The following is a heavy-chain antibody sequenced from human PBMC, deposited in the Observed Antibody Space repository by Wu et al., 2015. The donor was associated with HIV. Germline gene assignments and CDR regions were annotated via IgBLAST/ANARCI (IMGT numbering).Heavy chain of an antibody. V-gene: IGHV1-69*05. J-gene: IGHJ3*01. CDR3: ARGREEGSGSYMSFDYR. CDR1: GGTLSNFA. CDR2: ITPSLAQ. Sequence: QIHLVQSGAEVKKPGSSVKVSCKASGGTLSNFAISWVRQAPGQGLEWVGGITPSLAQESMHRSFRAESRLPRDEATSTAYMELSSLRSEDTAVYYCARGREEGSGSYMSFDYRGDQGTSGHRLF. D-gene: IGHD3-10*01.